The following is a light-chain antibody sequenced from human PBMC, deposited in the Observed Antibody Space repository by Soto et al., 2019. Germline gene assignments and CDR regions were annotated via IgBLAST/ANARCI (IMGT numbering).Light chain of an antibody. Sequence: QSVLTQPASVYGSPGQSITISCTGTSSDVGGYNYVSWYQQHPGKAPKLMIYDASDRPSGVSNRFSASKSGNTASLTISGLQAEDEADYYCCSYTSSSTPWVFGTGTKVTVL. CDR1: SSDVGGYNY. CDR2: DAS. V-gene: IGLV2-14*03. J-gene: IGLJ1*01. CDR3: CSYTSSSTPWV.